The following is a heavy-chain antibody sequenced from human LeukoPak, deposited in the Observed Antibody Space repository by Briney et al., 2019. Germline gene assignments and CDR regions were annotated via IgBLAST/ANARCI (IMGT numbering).Heavy chain of an antibody. Sequence: SETLSLTCAVYGGSFSGYYWSWIRQPPGKGLEWIGEINHSGSTNYNPSLKSRVTISVDTSKNQFSLKLSSVTAADTAVYYCARGVAAAAATHPHTQKPYYYGMDVWGQGTTVTVSS. D-gene: IGHD6-13*01. V-gene: IGHV4-34*01. CDR3: ARGVAAAAATHPHTQKPYYYGMDV. J-gene: IGHJ6*02. CDR1: GGSFSGYY. CDR2: INHSGST.